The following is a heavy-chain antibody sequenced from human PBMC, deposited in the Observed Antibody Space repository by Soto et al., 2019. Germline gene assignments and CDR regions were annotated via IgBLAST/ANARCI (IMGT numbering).Heavy chain of an antibody. V-gene: IGHV3-48*04. CDR1: GFTFSSYA. D-gene: IGHD4-17*01. CDR3: ARVMQGPTENGFDP. J-gene: IGHJ5*02. CDR2: IRVSGSTI. Sequence: PXXSLRLSCAASGFTFSSYAMRWVRQAPGKGLEWVSDIRVSGSTINYAASVKGRFPISRDNAKNSRYLQMNSLRAEDTAVYYCARVMQGPTENGFDPGGQGTLVTVSS.